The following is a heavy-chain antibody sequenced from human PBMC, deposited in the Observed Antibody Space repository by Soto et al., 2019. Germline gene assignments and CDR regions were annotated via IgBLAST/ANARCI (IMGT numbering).Heavy chain of an antibody. CDR2: YADSV. V-gene: IGHV3-21*05. CDR3: ARGPSLTGTYYFDY. CDR1: GFTFSSS. Sequence: EVQLVESGGGLVKPGGSLRLSCAASGFTFSSSSYIYYADSVYYADSVKGRFTISRDNAKNSLYLQMNSLRVEDMAVYYCARGPSLTGTYYFDYWGQGTLVTVSS. J-gene: IGHJ4*02. D-gene: IGHD1-20*01.